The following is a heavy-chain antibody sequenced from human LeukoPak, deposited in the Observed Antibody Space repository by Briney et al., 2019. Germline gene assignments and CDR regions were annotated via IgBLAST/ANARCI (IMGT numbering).Heavy chain of an antibody. Sequence: GGSLRLSCAASGLTFSSYSMNWVRQAPGKGLEWVSSISSRSSYIYYADSVKGRFTISRDNAKNSLFLQMNSLRDEDTATYYCVRDLVWDTGRVDYWGQGTLVTVSS. D-gene: IGHD3/OR15-3a*01. CDR2: ISSRSSYI. CDR3: VRDLVWDTGRVDY. CDR1: GLTFSSYS. V-gene: IGHV3-21*01. J-gene: IGHJ4*02.